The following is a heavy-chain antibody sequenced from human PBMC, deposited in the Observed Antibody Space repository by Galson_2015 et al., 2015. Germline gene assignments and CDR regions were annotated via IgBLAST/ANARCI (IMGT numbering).Heavy chain of an antibody. D-gene: IGHD2-2*02. J-gene: IGHJ4*02. V-gene: IGHV2-5*02. CDR2: IYWDDDE. CDR3: AHLLPSAISFDY. CDR1: GFSLSTSGVG. Sequence: PALVKPTQTLTLPCTFSGFSLSTSGVGVGWIRQPPGKALEWLALIYWDDDERYSPSLKSRLTITKDTSKNQVVLTMTNMDPVDTATYYCAHLLPSAISFDYWGQGTWSPSPQ.